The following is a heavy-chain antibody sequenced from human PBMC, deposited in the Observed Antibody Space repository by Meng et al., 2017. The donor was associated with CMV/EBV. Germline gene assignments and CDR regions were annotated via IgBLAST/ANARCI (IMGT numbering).Heavy chain of an antibody. CDR2: IYYSGST. V-gene: IGHV4-59*01. Sequence: SETLSLTCTVSGGSISSYYWSWIRQPPGKGLEWIGYIYYSGSTNYNSSLKSRVTISVDTSKNQFSLKLSSVTAADTAVYYCARDGSSSGYWFDPWGQGTLVTVSS. J-gene: IGHJ5*02. CDR3: ARDGSSSGYWFDP. CDR1: GGSISSYY. D-gene: IGHD3-22*01.